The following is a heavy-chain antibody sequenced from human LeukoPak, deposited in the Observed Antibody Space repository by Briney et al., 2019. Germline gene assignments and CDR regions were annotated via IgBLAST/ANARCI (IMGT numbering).Heavy chain of an antibody. CDR1: GFTFSSYS. J-gene: IGHJ4*02. Sequence: GGSLRLSCAASGFTFSSYSINWVRHAPAQGMEWVSSISSSSSYISYADSVKGRFTISRDNEKNSLYVQMNSLRGEDRAVYYCARGAYRSSWEGFWDYWGQGTLVTVSS. V-gene: IGHV3-21*01. CDR3: ARGAYRSSWEGFWDY. D-gene: IGHD6-13*01. CDR2: ISSSSSYI.